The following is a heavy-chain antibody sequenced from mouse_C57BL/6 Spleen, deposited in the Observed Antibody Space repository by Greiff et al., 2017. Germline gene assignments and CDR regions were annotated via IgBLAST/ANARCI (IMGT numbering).Heavy chain of an antibody. D-gene: IGHD2-3*01. V-gene: IGHV5-6*01. CDR2: ISSGGSYT. CDR3: ARGGYGYDGYSPFAY. J-gene: IGHJ3*01. Sequence: VQLKESGGDLVKPGGSLKLSCAASGFTFSSYGMSWVRQTPDKKLEWVATISSGGSYTYYPDSVKGRFTISRDNAKNTLYLQMSSLKSEDTAMYYCARGGYGYDGYSPFAYWGQGTLVTVSA. CDR1: GFTFSSYG.